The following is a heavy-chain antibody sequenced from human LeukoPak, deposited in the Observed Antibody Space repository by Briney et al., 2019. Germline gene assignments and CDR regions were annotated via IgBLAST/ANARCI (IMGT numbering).Heavy chain of an antibody. D-gene: IGHD3-16*01. CDR2: INHSGST. J-gene: IGHJ4*02. V-gene: IGHV4-34*01. CDR3: ARNYDYVWGSGPYDY. Sequence: KASETLSLTCAVYGGSFSGYYWSWIRQPPGKGLERIGGINHSGSTNYNPSLKSRVTISVDTSKNQFSLKLSPVTAADTAVYYCARNYDYVWGSGPYDYWGQGTLVTVSS. CDR1: GGSFSGYY.